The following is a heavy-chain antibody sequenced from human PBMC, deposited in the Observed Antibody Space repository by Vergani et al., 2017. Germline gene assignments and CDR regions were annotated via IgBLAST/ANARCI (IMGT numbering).Heavy chain of an antibody. Sequence: EVKLVESGGGTFPPGGSLRLSCEASGFDFGAYAMSWVRQAPGKGLEWVSTISSDGGSTYYADSVKGRFTISRDNSKNTLSLQMNSLTAEDTAIYYCAGPQGTSAYYYGGFYYWGQGILVTVSS. CDR3: AGPQGTSAYYYGGFYY. D-gene: IGHD3-22*01. CDR2: ISSDGGST. V-gene: IGHV3-23*04. J-gene: IGHJ4*02. CDR1: GFDFGAYA.